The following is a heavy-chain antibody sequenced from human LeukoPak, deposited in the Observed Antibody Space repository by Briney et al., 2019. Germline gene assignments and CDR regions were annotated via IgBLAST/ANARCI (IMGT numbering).Heavy chain of an antibody. V-gene: IGHV3-21*01. D-gene: IGHD1-26*01. CDR2: IRSSSSYI. CDR3: ARDNGIVGSNYYYYGMGV. Sequence: GGSLRLSCAASGFTFSSYSMNWVRQAPGKGLEWVSSIRSSSSYIYYADSAKGRFTISRDNAKNSLYLQMNSLRAEDTAVYYCARDNGIVGSNYYYYGMGVWGQGTTVTVSS. CDR1: GFTFSSYS. J-gene: IGHJ6*02.